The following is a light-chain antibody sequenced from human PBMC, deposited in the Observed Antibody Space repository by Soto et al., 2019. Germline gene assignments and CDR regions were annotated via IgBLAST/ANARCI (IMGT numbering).Light chain of an antibody. CDR2: AAS. CDR3: QQYNSWPLIT. J-gene: IGKJ5*01. CDR1: QSISSF. V-gene: IGKV1-39*01. Sequence: DIQMTQSPSSLSASVGDRVTITCRASQSISSFLNWYQQKPGKAPNLLIYAASTLQSGVPSRFSGSGSGTDFTLTISFLQSEDFAVYYCQQYNSWPLITFGPGTRLEI.